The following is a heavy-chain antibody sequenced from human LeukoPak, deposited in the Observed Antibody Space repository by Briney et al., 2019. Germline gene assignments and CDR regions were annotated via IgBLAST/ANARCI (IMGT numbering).Heavy chain of an antibody. J-gene: IGHJ6*02. CDR3: ASGIEPLPIEYSSSWSMTPYYYYYGMDV. D-gene: IGHD6-13*01. CDR2: INPSGGST. V-gene: IGHV1-46*03. CDR1: GYTFTSYY. Sequence: GASVKVSCKASGYTFTSYYMHWVRQAPGQGLEWMGIINPSGGSTSYAQKFQGRVTMTRDTSTSTVYMELSSLRSEDTAVYYCASGIEPLPIEYSSSWSMTPYYYYYGMDVWGQGTTVTVSS.